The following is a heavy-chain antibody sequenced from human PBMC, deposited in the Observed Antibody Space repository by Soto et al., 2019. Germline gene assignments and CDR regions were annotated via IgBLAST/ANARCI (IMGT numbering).Heavy chain of an antibody. J-gene: IGHJ6*01. CDR3: ARGGERTIFFVVILPDYYYYYGMDV. Sequence: GASVKLSCKGSGGTISSYPSSWVLQTPGQGLEWMGGIIPIFGTANYAQKFQGRVTITADESTSTAYMELSSLRSEDTAVYYCARGGERTIFFVVILPDYYYYYGMDVWGQGTTVTVSS. CDR1: GGTISSYP. CDR2: IIPIFGTA. D-gene: IGHD3-3*01. V-gene: IGHV1-69*13.